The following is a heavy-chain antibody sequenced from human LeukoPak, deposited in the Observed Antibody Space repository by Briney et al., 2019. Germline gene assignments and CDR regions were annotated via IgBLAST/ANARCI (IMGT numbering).Heavy chain of an antibody. CDR1: GYTFTSYD. CDR2: MNPNSGNT. J-gene: IGHJ2*01. CDR3: AREGSSIWHRRYFDL. D-gene: IGHD6-6*01. Sequence: GASVKVSCKASGYTFTSYDINWVRQATGQGLEWMGWMNPNSGNTGYAQKFQGRVTMTRNTSISTAYMELSSLRSEDTAVYYCAREGSSIWHRRYFDLWGRGTLVTVSS. V-gene: IGHV1-8*01.